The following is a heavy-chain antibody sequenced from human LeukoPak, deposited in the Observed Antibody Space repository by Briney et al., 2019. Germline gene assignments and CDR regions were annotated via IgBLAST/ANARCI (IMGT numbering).Heavy chain of an antibody. D-gene: IGHD3-9*01. CDR1: GYTFTGYY. CDR3: ARVVDYDILTGYDY. V-gene: IGHV1-2*06. Sequence: ASVKVSCKASGYTFTGYYMHWVRRAPGQGLEWMGRINPNSGGTNYAQKFQGRVTMTRDTSISTAYMELSRLRSDDTAVYYCARVVDYDILTGYDYWGQGTLVTVSS. CDR2: INPNSGGT. J-gene: IGHJ4*02.